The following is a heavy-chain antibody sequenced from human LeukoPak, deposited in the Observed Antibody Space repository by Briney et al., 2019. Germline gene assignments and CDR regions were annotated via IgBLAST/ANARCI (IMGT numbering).Heavy chain of an antibody. CDR2: MNPNSGNT. Sequence: ASVKVSCKAYGYTFTSYDINWVRQATGQGLEWMGWMNPNSGNTGYAQKFQGRVTMTRNSSISTAYMELSSLRSEDTAVYYCARGLNYYDSSGYYWALDYWGQGTLVTVSS. CDR3: ARGLNYYDSSGYYWALDY. J-gene: IGHJ4*02. D-gene: IGHD3-22*01. V-gene: IGHV1-8*01. CDR1: GYTFTSYD.